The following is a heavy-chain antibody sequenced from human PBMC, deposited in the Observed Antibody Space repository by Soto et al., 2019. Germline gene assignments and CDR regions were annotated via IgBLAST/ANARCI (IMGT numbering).Heavy chain of an antibody. CDR1: GFTFSSYA. Sequence: GGSLRLSCAASGFTFSSYAMSWVRQAPGKGLEWVSAISGSGGSTYYANSVKGRFTISRDNSKNTLYLQMNSLRAEVTAVYYCAKDPLFCISTSCDFDYWGQGSLVTVSS. D-gene: IGHD2-2*01. CDR2: ISGSGGST. V-gene: IGHV3-23*01. CDR3: AKDPLFCISTSCDFDY. J-gene: IGHJ4*02.